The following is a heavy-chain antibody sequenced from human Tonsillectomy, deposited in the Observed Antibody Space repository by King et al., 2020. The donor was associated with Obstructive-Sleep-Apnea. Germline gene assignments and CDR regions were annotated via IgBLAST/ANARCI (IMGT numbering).Heavy chain of an antibody. CDR1: GGYITSGDYY. CDR2: VYYSGRT. D-gene: IGHD3-22*01. V-gene: IGHV4-30-4*01. CDR3: ARGNYYDSSGYYHRGEWFDP. Sequence: VQLQESGPGLVKPSQTLSLTCTVSGGYITSGDYYWSWIRQPPGKGLEWIGYVYYSGRTYSNPSLQSRVTISVDTSKTPFSLKLSSVTAADTAVYYCARGNYYDSSGYYHRGEWFDPWGQGTLVTVSS. J-gene: IGHJ5*02.